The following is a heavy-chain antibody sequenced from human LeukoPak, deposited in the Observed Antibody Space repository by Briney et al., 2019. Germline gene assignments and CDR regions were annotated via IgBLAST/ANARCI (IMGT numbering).Heavy chain of an antibody. CDR1: GFTFSNSA. J-gene: IGHJ5*02. CDR2: TSDSGYST. CDR3: ARGYNWFDP. V-gene: IGHV3-23*01. D-gene: IGHD3-10*01. Sequence: GGSLRLSCAASGFTFSNSAMSWVRQAPGKGLEWVSSTSDSGYSTYYADSVKGRFTISRDNSKNTLYLQMNSLRAEDTAVYYCARGYNWFDPWGQGTLVTVSS.